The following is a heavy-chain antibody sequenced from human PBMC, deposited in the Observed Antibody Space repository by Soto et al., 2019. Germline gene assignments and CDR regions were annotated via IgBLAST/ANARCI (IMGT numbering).Heavy chain of an antibody. D-gene: IGHD7-27*01. J-gene: IGHJ4*02. Sequence: QITLKESGPTLVKPTQTLTLTCTFSGFSLSTSGVGVGWIRQPPGKALEWLALIYWDDDKRYSPSLKSRITITKDTSKNQVVLTMTNMDPVDTATYYCAHAGDWGSFIGYWGQGTLVTVSS. CDR1: GFSLSTSGVG. V-gene: IGHV2-5*02. CDR3: AHAGDWGSFIGY. CDR2: IYWDDDK.